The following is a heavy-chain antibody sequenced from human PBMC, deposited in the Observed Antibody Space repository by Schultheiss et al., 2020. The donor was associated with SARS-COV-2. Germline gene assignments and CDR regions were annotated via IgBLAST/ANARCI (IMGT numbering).Heavy chain of an antibody. CDR3: ARCITMVRGVYYYGMDV. J-gene: IGHJ6*02. Sequence: GGSLRLSCAASGFTFSSYAMHWVRQAPGKGLEWVSYISSSGSTIYYADSVKGRFTISRDNSKNTLYLQMNSLRAEDTAVYYCARCITMVRGVYYYGMDVWGQGTTVTVSS. V-gene: IGHV3-48*01. CDR1: GFTFSSYA. CDR2: ISSSGSTI. D-gene: IGHD3-10*01.